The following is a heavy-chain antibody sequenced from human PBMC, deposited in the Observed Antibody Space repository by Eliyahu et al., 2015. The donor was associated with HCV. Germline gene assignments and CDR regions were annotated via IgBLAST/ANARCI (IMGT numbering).Heavy chain of an antibody. CDR1: GFXXSSYW. V-gene: IGHV3-74*01. Sequence: EVQLVESGGGLVQPGGSLRLSCAASGFXXSSYWMHWVRQAPGKGLGWVSRINSDGSSTSYADSVKGRFTISRDNAKNTLYLQMNSLRAEDTAVYYCARDRWHSSGWYSYYYYYGMDVWGQGTTVTVSS. CDR2: INSDGSST. J-gene: IGHJ6*02. D-gene: IGHD6-19*01. CDR3: ARDRWHSSGWYSYYYYYGMDV.